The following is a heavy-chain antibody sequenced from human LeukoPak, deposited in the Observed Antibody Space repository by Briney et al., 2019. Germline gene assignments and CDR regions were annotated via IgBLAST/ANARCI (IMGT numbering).Heavy chain of an antibody. CDR1: GFTVSSNY. CDR2: IYSGGST. Sequence: PGGSLRLSCAASGFTVSSNYMSWVRQAPGKGLEWVSVIYSGGSTYYADSVMGRFTISRDDSRNTLYLQMNSLRAEDTAVYYCARLVGVSPLDYWGQGTPVTVSS. V-gene: IGHV3-53*01. CDR3: ARLVGVSPLDY. D-gene: IGHD3-16*01. J-gene: IGHJ4*02.